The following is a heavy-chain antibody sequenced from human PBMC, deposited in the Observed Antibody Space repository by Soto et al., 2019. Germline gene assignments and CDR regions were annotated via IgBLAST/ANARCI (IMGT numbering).Heavy chain of an antibody. CDR2: ISGSGGST. Sequence: EMQLLESGGGLVQPGGSLRLSCAASGFTFSSFAMSWVRQAPGKGLDWVSAISGSGGSTYSADSVKGRFTISRDNSKNTLYLQMSSLRAEDTAVYYGARGFSACKGSPPDFWGQGSLVTVSS. V-gene: IGHV3-23*01. J-gene: IGHJ4*02. D-gene: IGHD2-15*01. CDR1: GFTFSSFA. CDR3: ARGFSACKGSPPDF.